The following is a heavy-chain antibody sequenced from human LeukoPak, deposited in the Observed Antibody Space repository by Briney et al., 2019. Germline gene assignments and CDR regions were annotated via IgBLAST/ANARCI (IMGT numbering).Heavy chain of an antibody. J-gene: IGHJ4*02. CDR1: GFTFSTYA. V-gene: IGHV3-30-3*01. CDR3: ARDMTVVVITTGGFDY. CDR2: ISYAGSIK. D-gene: IGHD3-22*01. Sequence: GGSLRLSCAASGFTFSTYAMHWVRQAPGKGLEWVAVISYAGSIKYYADSVKGRFTISRDNSKNTLYLQMNSLRAEDTAVYYCARDMTVVVITTGGFDYWGQGALVTVSS.